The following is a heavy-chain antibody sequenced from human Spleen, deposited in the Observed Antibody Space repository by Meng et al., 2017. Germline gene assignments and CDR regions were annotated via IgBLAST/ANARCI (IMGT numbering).Heavy chain of an antibody. J-gene: IGHJ4*02. Sequence: GESLKISCAASGFIFSSYWMSWVRQAPGKGLEWVSSISSSSSYIYYADSVKGRFTISRDNAKNSLYLQMNSLRAEDTAVYYCASWGRSGSYYNDYWGQGTLVTVSS. CDR2: ISSSSSYI. CDR1: GFIFSSYW. CDR3: ASWGRSGSYYNDY. V-gene: IGHV3-21*01. D-gene: IGHD3-10*01.